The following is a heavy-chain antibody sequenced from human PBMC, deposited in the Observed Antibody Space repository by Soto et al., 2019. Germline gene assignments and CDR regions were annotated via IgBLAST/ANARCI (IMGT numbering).Heavy chain of an antibody. CDR3: ARDLSGNSYYGMDV. CDR2: INAGNGDT. D-gene: IGHD6-19*01. Sequence: QVQFVQSGAEVKMPGASVKVSCKASGYTFTVYAIHWVRQGPGQRLEWMGWINAGNGDTKYSQKFQGRVTVTRDTSASTAYMELSSLRSEDTAVYYCARDLSGNSYYGMDVWGQGTTVIVSS. CDR1: GYTFTVYA. J-gene: IGHJ6*02. V-gene: IGHV1-3*01.